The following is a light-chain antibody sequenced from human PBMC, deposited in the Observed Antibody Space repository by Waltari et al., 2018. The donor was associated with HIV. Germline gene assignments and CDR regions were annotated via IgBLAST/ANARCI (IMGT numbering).Light chain of an antibody. V-gene: IGLV2-14*01. CDR2: EVS. CDR1: SSAIGGYNY. J-gene: IGLJ2*01. Sequence: QSVLTQPASVSGSPGQSITISCTGTSSAIGGYNYVSCYQQHPGKAPKLLIYEVSNRPSGVSDRFSGSRSGNTASLTISGLQAEDEADYFCSSYAGSSIFVVFGGGTKLTVL. CDR3: SSYAGSSIFVV.